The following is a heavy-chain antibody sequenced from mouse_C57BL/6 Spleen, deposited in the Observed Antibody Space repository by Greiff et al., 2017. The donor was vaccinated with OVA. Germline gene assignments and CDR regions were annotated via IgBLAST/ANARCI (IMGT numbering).Heavy chain of an antibody. CDR3: ARGGASSPYAMDY. CDR2: INPNNGGT. Sequence: EVKVVESGPELVKPGASVKMSCKASGYTFTDYNMHWVKQSHGKSLEWIGYINPNNGGTSYNQKFKGKATLTVNKSSITAYMELRSLTSEDSAVYYCARGGASSPYAMDYWGQGTSVTVSS. J-gene: IGHJ4*01. CDR1: GYTFTDYN. D-gene: IGHD1-1*01. V-gene: IGHV1-22*01.